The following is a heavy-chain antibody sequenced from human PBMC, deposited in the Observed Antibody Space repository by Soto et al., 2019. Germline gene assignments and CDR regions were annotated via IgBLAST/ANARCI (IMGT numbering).Heavy chain of an antibody. Sequence: EVQLVESGGGLVQPGGSLRLSCAASGFTLSSYSMHWVRQAPGKGLEWVSYISGSGGTIYYADSVKGRFTISRDNAKNSLSVQMNSLRDEDTAVYFCASDTGLRSSGWSYYFDFWGQGTRVTVSS. CDR3: ASDTGLRSSGWSYYFDF. V-gene: IGHV3-48*02. J-gene: IGHJ4*02. D-gene: IGHD6-19*01. CDR1: GFTLSSYS. CDR2: ISGSGGTI.